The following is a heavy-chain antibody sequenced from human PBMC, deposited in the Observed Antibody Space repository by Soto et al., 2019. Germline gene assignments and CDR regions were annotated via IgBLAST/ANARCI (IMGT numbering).Heavy chain of an antibody. CDR1: GGSISSGNYY. CDR2: IYYSGST. D-gene: IGHD1-26*01. J-gene: IGHJ2*01. Sequence: QVQPQESGPGLVKPSQTLSLTCTVSGGSISSGNYYWNWIRQHPGKGLEWIGNIYYSGSTYYIPSLKSRVTISVDTSKNQFSLKLSSVTAADTAVYYCARVFRGSYYGWYFDLWGRGTLVTVSS. V-gene: IGHV4-31*03. CDR3: ARVFRGSYYGWYFDL.